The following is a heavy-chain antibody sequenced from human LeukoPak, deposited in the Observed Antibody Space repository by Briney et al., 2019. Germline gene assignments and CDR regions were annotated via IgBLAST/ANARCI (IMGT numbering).Heavy chain of an antibody. CDR2: IRYDGSNK. D-gene: IGHD3-9*01. CDR1: GFTFSSYG. Sequence: GGSLRLSCAASGFTFSSYGMHWVRQAPGKGLEWVAFIRYDGSNKYYADSVKGRFTISRDNPKNTLYLQMNSLRAEDTAVYYCARPGEDYDILTGYLGYWGQGTLVTVSS. V-gene: IGHV3-30*02. CDR3: ARPGEDYDILTGYLGY. J-gene: IGHJ4*02.